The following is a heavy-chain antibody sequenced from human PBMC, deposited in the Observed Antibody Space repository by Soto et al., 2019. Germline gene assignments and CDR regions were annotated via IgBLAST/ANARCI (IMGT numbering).Heavy chain of an antibody. CDR1: GFTFTSSA. D-gene: IGHD3-22*01. CDR3: AADRYYYDSSGYSDAFDI. CDR2: IVVGSGNA. Sequence: ASVKVSCKASGFTFTSSAVQWVRQARGQRLEWIGWIVVGSGNANYAQKFQERVTITRDMSTSTAYMELSSLRSEDTAVYYCAADRYYYDSSGYSDAFDIWGQGTMVTVSS. J-gene: IGHJ3*02. V-gene: IGHV1-58*01.